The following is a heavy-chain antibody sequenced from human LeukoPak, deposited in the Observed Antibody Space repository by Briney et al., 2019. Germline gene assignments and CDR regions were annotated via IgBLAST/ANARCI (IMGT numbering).Heavy chain of an antibody. V-gene: IGHV3-74*01. Sequence: PGGSLRLSCAASGFTFSSYWMHWVRQAPGKGLVWVSRINSDGSSTSYADSVKGRFTISRDNAKKSLYLQMNSLRAEDTALYYCARDPQGVAVAANGVYFDYWGQGTLVTVSS. CDR3: ARDPQGVAVAANGVYFDY. CDR1: GFTFSSYW. D-gene: IGHD6-19*01. J-gene: IGHJ4*02. CDR2: INSDGSST.